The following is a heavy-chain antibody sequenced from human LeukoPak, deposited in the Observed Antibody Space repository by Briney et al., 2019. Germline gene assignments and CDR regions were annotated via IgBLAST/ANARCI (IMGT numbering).Heavy chain of an antibody. CDR1: GFTFSSYA. D-gene: IGHD4-17*01. V-gene: IGHV3-23*01. Sequence: PGGSLRLSCAASGFTFSSYAMSWVRQAPGKGLEWVSAISGSGGSTYYADSVKGRFTISRDNSENTLYLQMNSLRAEDTAVYYCAKGVSSSVTTPKTLDYWGQGTLVTVSS. CDR2: ISGSGGST. J-gene: IGHJ4*02. CDR3: AKGVSSSVTTPKTLDY.